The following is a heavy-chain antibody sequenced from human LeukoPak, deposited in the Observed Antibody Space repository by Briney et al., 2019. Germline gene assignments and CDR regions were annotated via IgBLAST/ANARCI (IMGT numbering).Heavy chain of an antibody. D-gene: IGHD6-13*01. Sequence: QTLSLTCGISGYIVSSNSAAWNWIRQSPSGRLEWLGRTYYRYKWYNDYAVSVKSRITIHPDKSKNQFSLQLNSVTPEDTAVYYCARLVLGPNWFDPWGQGTLVTVSS. V-gene: IGHV6-1*01. J-gene: IGHJ5*02. CDR3: ARLVLGPNWFDP. CDR1: GYIVSSNSAA. CDR2: TYYRYKWYN.